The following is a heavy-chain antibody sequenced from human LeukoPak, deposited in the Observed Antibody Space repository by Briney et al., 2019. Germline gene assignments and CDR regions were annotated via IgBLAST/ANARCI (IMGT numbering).Heavy chain of an antibody. CDR2: ISSSSSYI. CDR1: GFTFSSYS. CDR3: ARAPRGNYSDSSERNWFDP. Sequence: GGSLRLSCTASGFTFSSYSMNWVRQSPGKGLEWVSSISSSSSYIYYADSVKGRSTISRDNAQNLLYLQMNSLRAQDPAVYYCARAPRGNYSDSSERNWFDPWGQGTLVTVSS. J-gene: IGHJ5*02. D-gene: IGHD3-22*01. V-gene: IGHV3-21*01.